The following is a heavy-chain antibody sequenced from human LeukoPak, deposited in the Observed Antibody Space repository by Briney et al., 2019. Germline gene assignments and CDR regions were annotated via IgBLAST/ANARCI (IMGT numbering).Heavy chain of an antibody. V-gene: IGHV3-23*01. D-gene: IGHD2-2*01. CDR2: ISGSGGST. CDR3: AKEPIVVVPAAMHEIGWFDP. J-gene: IGHJ5*02. Sequence: GGSLRLSCAASGFTFSSYAMSWVRQAPGKGLEWVSAISGSGGSTYYADSVKGRFTISRDNSKNTLYLQTNSLRAEDTAVYYCAKEPIVVVPAAMHEIGWFDPWGQGTLVTVSS. CDR1: GFTFSSYA.